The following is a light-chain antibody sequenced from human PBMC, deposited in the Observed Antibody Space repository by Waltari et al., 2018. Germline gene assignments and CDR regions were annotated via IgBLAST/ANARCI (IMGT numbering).Light chain of an antibody. J-gene: IGLJ1*01. Sequence: QSALTQPASVSGSPGQSITISCPGTTQDIGTYDYVSWYQQSPDKAPKLILYEVTTRPSGISNRFSGSKSGNTASLTISTLQAEDEATYYCSSYTTRNTYVFGTGTEVTVL. V-gene: IGLV2-14*01. CDR1: TQDIGTYDY. CDR3: SSYTTRNTYV. CDR2: EVT.